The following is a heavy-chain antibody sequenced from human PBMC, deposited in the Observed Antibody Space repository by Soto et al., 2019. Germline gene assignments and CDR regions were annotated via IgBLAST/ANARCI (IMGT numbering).Heavy chain of an antibody. V-gene: IGHV1-3*01. CDR2: INAGNGNT. J-gene: IGHJ4*02. Sequence: ASVKVSCKASGYTFTSYAMHWVRQAPGQRLEWMGWINAGNGNTKYSQKFQGRVTITRDTSASTAYMELSSLSCEDTAVYYCARGSAGPPYYSDYWGPGTLVTVSS. CDR3: ARGSAGPPYYSDY. CDR1: GYTFTSYA. D-gene: IGHD3-10*01.